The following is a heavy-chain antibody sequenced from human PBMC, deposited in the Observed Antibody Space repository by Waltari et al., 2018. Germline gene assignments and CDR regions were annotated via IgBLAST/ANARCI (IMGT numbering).Heavy chain of an antibody. CDR2: IYHSGST. J-gene: IGHJ3*02. CDR1: GYSISSGYY. CDR3: ARVAGSIAFDI. V-gene: IGHV4-38-2*02. D-gene: IGHD1-1*01. Sequence: QVQLQESGPGLVKPSETLSLTCTVSGYSISSGYYWGWIRQPPGKGLEWIGSIYHSGSTYYNPSLKSRVTISVDTSKNQFSLKLSSVTAADTAVYYCARVAGSIAFDIWGQGTMVTVSS.